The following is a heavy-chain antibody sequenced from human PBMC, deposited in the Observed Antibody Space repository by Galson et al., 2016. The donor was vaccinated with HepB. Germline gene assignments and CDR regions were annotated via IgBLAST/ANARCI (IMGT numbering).Heavy chain of an antibody. CDR2: ISATGGSA. J-gene: IGHJ6*02. Sequence: SLRLSCAASGFTFKSYAMNWVRQAPGKGLEWVSAISATGGSAYYADSVKGRFTISRDNSKNTLYLQMNSLRAEDTALYYCARGRGYSGYASYYGMDVWGQGTTVIVSS. D-gene: IGHD5-12*01. CDR1: GFTFKSYA. V-gene: IGHV3-23*01. CDR3: ARGRGYSGYASYYGMDV.